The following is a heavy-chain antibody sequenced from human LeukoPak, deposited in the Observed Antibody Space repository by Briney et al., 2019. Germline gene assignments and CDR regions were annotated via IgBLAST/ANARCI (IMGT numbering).Heavy chain of an antibody. V-gene: IGHV4-39*01. Sequence: SETLSLTCTVSGDSINTKSYYWGWIRQPPGKGLEWIGSIYYSGNTYYNPSLKSRVTLSIDTSKNQFSLRLSSVTAADTAVYYCARHSYGTFDYWGQGALVTVSS. D-gene: IGHD5-18*01. J-gene: IGHJ4*02. CDR1: GDSINTKSYY. CDR2: IYYSGNT. CDR3: ARHSYGTFDY.